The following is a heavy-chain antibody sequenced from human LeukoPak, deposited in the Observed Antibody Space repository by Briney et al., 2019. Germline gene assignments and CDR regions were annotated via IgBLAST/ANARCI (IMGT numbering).Heavy chain of an antibody. CDR3: ARVPHYSSGWPYYYYYGMDV. D-gene: IGHD6-19*01. CDR2: INHSGST. J-gene: IGHJ6*02. V-gene: IGHV4-34*01. Sequence: SETLSLTCAVYGGSFSGYYWSWIRQPPGKGLEWIGEINHSGSTNYNPSLKSRVTISVDTSKNQFSLQLNSVTPEDTAVYYCARVPHYSSGWPYYYYYGMDVWGQGTTVTVSS. CDR1: GGSFSGYY.